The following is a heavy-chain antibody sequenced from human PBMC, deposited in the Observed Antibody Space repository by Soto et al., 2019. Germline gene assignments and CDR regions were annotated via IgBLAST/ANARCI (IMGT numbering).Heavy chain of an antibody. Sequence: PSQTLLLTCDISGDSVSSKSAAWNCISQSPSRALEWLGRTYYRSKGYNDYAVSVRGRITINPDTSKNQFSLQLKSVPADDTAVDYCGRGRAAGRVDWLDAWGQGTQVNVS. J-gene: IGHJ5*02. CDR2: TYYRSKGYN. CDR3: GRGRAAGRVDWLDA. D-gene: IGHD6-13*01. V-gene: IGHV6-1*01. CDR1: GDSVSSKSAA.